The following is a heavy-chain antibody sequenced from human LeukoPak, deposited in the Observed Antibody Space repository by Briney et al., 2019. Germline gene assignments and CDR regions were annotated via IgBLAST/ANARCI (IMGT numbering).Heavy chain of an antibody. CDR3: AKIPLFGWFDP. CDR1: GFTFSSYA. V-gene: IGHV3-23*01. CDR2: ISGSGGST. D-gene: IGHD3-10*01. Sequence: GGSLRLSCAASGFTFSSYARSWLRQAPGKGLEWVSAISGSGGSTYYADSVKGRFNISRDNSKNTLYLQMNSLRAEDTAVYYCAKIPLFGWFDPWGQGTLVTVSS. J-gene: IGHJ5*02.